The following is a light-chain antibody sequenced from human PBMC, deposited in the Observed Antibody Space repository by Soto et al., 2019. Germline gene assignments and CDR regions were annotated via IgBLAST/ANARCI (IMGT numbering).Light chain of an antibody. J-gene: IGKJ3*01. CDR2: AAS. Sequence: DIQMTQSPSSLSASVGDRVTITCRASQGISNYLAWYQQKPGKVPKLLIYAASTLQAGVPSRFSGSGSGTDFTLTINGLQPEDVATYYGQTYNSAPFTFGRGTKVDIK. V-gene: IGKV1-27*01. CDR1: QGISNY. CDR3: QTYNSAPFT.